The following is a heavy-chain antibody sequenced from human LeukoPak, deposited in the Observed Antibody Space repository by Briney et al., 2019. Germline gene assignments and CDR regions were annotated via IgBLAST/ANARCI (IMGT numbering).Heavy chain of an antibody. CDR3: ARDPDYGDYGGAYFDY. D-gene: IGHD4-17*01. V-gene: IGHV4-4*07. CDR2: IYTSGGT. Sequence: PSETLSLTCTVSGGSISSYYWSWIRQPAGKGLEWIGRIYTSGGTNYNPSLKSRVTMSVDTSKNQFFLKLSSVTAADTAVYYCARDPDYGDYGGAYFDYWGQGTLVTVSS. CDR1: GGSISSYY. J-gene: IGHJ4*02.